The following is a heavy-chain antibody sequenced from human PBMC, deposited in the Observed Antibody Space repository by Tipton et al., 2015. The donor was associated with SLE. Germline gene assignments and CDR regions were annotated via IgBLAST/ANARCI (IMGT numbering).Heavy chain of an antibody. J-gene: IGHJ4*02. CDR1: GGSISSNNFF. D-gene: IGHD6-19*01. CDR2: IYYSGSA. CDR3: ARDKGYSSSAATGY. V-gene: IGHV4-31*03. Sequence: TLSLTCTVSGGSISSNNFFWSWLRQHPGKGLEWIGYIYYSGSAFYNPSLKSRVTMSVDTSKNQFFMRLSSATAADTAVYYCARDKGYSSSAATGYWGQGTLVTVSS.